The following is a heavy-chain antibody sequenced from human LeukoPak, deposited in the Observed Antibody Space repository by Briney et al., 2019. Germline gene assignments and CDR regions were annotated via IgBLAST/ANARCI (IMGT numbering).Heavy chain of an antibody. CDR3: ARVIAARPARRTYYYMDV. J-gene: IGHJ6*03. D-gene: IGHD6-6*01. CDR2: IKQDGTEK. CDR1: GFTFSGYY. V-gene: IGHV3-7*01. Sequence: GESLRLSCAASGFTFSGYYMGWVRQAPGKGLEWVANIKQDGTEKYYEDSVRGRLAISRDNAKDSLYLQMNSLRAEDTAVYHCARVIAARPARRTYYYMDVWGTGTTVTVSS.